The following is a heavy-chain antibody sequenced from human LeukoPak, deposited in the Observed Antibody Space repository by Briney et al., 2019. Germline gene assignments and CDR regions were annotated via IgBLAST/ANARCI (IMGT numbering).Heavy chain of an antibody. CDR1: GGSFSGYY. D-gene: IGHD2-21*02. V-gene: IGHV4-34*01. J-gene: IGHJ4*02. CDR2: INHSGST. CDR3: ARRVVVPARNVFDY. Sequence: SETLSLTCAVYGGSFSGYYWSWIRQPPGKGLEWVGEINHSGSTNYNPSLKSRVTISVDTSKKQFALKMSAMAAAGTAVYSYARRVVVPARNVFDYWAQGTLVTVSS.